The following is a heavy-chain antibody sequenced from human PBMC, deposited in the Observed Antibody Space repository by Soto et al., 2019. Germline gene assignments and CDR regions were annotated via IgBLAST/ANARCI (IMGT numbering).Heavy chain of an antibody. CDR3: AKENGYSSSWFEFDY. CDR2: IYSGGST. V-gene: IGHV3-53*01. D-gene: IGHD6-13*01. Sequence: PGGSLRLSCAASGITVSSNYMSWVRQAPGKGLEWVSVIYSGGSTYYADSVKGRFTISRDNSKNTLYLQMNSLRAEDTAVYYCAKENGYSSSWFEFDYWGQGTLVTVSS. CDR1: GITVSSNY. J-gene: IGHJ4*02.